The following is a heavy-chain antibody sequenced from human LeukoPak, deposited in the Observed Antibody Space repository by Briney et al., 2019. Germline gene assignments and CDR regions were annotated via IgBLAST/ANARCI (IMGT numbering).Heavy chain of an antibody. CDR2: IRSKAYGGTT. Sequence: GGSLRLSCTASGFTFCDYAMSWIRRAPGKGLGWVGFIRSKAYGGTTEYAASVKGRFTISRDDSKSIAYLQMNSLKTEDTAVYYCTREPPEWLALLDYWGQGTLVTVSS. V-gene: IGHV3-49*03. CDR3: TREPPEWLALLDY. CDR1: GFTFCDYA. J-gene: IGHJ4*02. D-gene: IGHD6-19*01.